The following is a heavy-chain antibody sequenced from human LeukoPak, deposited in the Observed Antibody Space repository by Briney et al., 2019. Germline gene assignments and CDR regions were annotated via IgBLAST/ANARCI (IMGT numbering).Heavy chain of an antibody. J-gene: IGHJ5*02. CDR1: GYTFTSYD. D-gene: IGHD3-3*01. CDR3: ARGSRYDFWSGYINWFDP. V-gene: IGHV1-8*03. CDR2: MNPNSGNT. Sequence: ASVKVSCKASGYTFTSYDINWVRQATGQGLEWMGWMNPNSGNTGYAQKFQGRVTITRNTSLSTAYMELSSLRSEDTAVYYCARGSRYDFWSGYINWFDPWGQGTLVTVSS.